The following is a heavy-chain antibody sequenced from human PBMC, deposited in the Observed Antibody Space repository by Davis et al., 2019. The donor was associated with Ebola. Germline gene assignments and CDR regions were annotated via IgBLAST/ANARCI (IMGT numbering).Heavy chain of an antibody. V-gene: IGHV3-73*01. J-gene: IGHJ4*02. D-gene: IGHD1-26*01. CDR3: TITTTALDY. CDR1: GFTFSGSA. Sequence: GGSLRLSCAASGFTFSGSAMHWVRQASGKGLEWVGSIRSKANSYATAYAASVKGRFTISRDDSKNTAYLQMNSLKTEDTAVYYCTITTTALDYWGQGTLVTVSS. CDR2: IRSKANSYAT.